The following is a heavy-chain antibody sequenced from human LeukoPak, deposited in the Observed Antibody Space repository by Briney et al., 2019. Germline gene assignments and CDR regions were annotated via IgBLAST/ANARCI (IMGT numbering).Heavy chain of an antibody. J-gene: IGHJ4*02. CDR2: INTNTENP. CDR3: AREVGATGPDY. CDR1: GYTFTSYG. D-gene: IGHD1-26*01. V-gene: IGHV7-4-1*02. Sequence: ASVKVSCKASGYTFTSYGISWVRQAPGQGLEWMGWINTNTENPTYAPDFTGRFVFSLDTSVSTAYLQINSLKTEDTAIYYCAREVGATGPDYWGQGSLVTVSS.